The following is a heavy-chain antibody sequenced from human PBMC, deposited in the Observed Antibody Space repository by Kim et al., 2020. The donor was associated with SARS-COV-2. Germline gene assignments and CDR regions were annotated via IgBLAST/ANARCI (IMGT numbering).Heavy chain of an antibody. CDR2: ISSSGTNM. J-gene: IGHJ4*02. CDR1: GFTFSSYS. D-gene: IGHD3-3*01. CDR3: ATSNDFWNGYSNYYFDS. V-gene: IGHV3-21*01. Sequence: GGSLRLSCSASGFTFSSYSMNWVRQAPGKGLEWVSCISSSGTNMYYADPVKGRFPISRDNAKNSLFLQMNGLRAEDTAVYYCATSNDFWNGYSNYYFDSWGRGTLVTVSS.